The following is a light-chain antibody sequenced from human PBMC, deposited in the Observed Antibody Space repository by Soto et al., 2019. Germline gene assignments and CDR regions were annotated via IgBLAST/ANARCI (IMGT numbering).Light chain of an antibody. CDR1: QSLTSR. J-gene: IGKJ3*01. Sequence: DIQMTQSPSTLSASVGDRVTITCRASQSLTSRLAWYQQRPGKAPKLLIYKTSTLQSGVPSRFSGSGSGTEFTLTLSGLQPDDFATYYCQQFKSYPFTFGPGTKVDIK. CDR2: KTS. V-gene: IGKV1-5*03. CDR3: QQFKSYPFT.